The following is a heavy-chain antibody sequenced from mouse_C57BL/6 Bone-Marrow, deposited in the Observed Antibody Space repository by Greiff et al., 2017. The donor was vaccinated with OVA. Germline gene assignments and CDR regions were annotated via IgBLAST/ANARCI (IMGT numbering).Heavy chain of an antibody. CDR3: ARGDGSSGWYFDV. V-gene: IGHV3-1*01. CDR1: GYSITSGYD. J-gene: IGHJ1*03. Sequence: EVQLQQSGPGMVKPSQSLSLTCTVTGYSITSGYDWHWIRHFPGNKLEWMGYISYSGSPNYNPSLKSRISITHDTSKNHFFLKLNSVTTEDTATYYCARGDGSSGWYFDVGGTGTTVTGSS. CDR2: ISYSGSP. D-gene: IGHD1-1*01.